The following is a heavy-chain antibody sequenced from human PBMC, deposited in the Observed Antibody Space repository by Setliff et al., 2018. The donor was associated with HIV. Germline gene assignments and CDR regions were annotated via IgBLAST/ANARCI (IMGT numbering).Heavy chain of an antibody. Sequence: SETLSLTCTVSGGSISSGYYYWSWIRQHPGKGLEWIGYIYYSGNPFYNPSLRSRVTISLDTSKNQFSLKVSSVTAADTAVYYCARRGSYSSPETLWGQGTLVTSPQ. CDR2: IYYSGNP. D-gene: IGHD1-26*01. CDR1: GGSISSGYYY. CDR3: ARRGSYSSPETL. V-gene: IGHV4-31*03. J-gene: IGHJ4*02.